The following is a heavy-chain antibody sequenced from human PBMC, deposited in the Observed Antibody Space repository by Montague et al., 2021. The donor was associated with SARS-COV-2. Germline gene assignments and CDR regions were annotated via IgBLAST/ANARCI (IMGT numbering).Heavy chain of an antibody. Sequence: SLSLSCAASGFTFSSYEMNWVRQAPGKGLEWISYISSSGGGSTKHYTDSVKGRFTISRDNAKNSLYLHMNSLRVEDTAIYYCARDRDWDDWCGMDVWGQGTTVTVSS. CDR3: ARDRDWDDWCGMDV. J-gene: IGHJ6*02. CDR1: GFTFSSYE. D-gene: IGHD2-21*01. V-gene: IGHV3-48*03. CDR2: ISSSGGGSTK.